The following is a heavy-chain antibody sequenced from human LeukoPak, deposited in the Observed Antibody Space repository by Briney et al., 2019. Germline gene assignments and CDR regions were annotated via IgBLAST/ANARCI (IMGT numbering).Heavy chain of an antibody. Sequence: TSETLSLTCTVSGGSISSYYWSWIRQPPGKGLEWIGYIYYSGSTNYNPSLKSRVTISVDTSKNQFSLKLSSVTAADTAVYYCARGVRGIQLWLRRNWFDPWGQGTLVTVSS. CDR3: ARGVRGIQLWLRRNWFDP. CDR2: IYYSGST. D-gene: IGHD5-18*01. J-gene: IGHJ5*02. V-gene: IGHV4-59*01. CDR1: GGSISSYY.